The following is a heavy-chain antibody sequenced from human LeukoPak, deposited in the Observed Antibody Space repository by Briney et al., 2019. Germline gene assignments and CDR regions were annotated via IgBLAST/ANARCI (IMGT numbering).Heavy chain of an antibody. D-gene: IGHD3-22*01. CDR1: GFTFSSYG. CDR3: ARDKDSSGYFADY. CDR2: IWYDGSNK. V-gene: IGHV3-33*01. Sequence: PGRSLRLSCAASGFTFSSYGMHWVRQAPGKGLEWVAVIWYDGSNKYYADSVKGRFTISRDNSKNTLYLQMNSLRAEDTAAYYCARDKDSSGYFADYWGQGTLVTVSS. J-gene: IGHJ4*02.